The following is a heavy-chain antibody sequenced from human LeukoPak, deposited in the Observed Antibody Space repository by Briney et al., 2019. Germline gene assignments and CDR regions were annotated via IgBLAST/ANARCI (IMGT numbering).Heavy chain of an antibody. CDR2: INPNSGGT. CDR1: GYTFTGYY. V-gene: IGHV1-2*02. CDR3: ARDRGYCSSTSCYTGWFDP. D-gene: IGHD2-2*02. Sequence: ASVKVSCKASGYTFTGYYMHWVRQAPGQGLEWVGWINPNSGGTNYAQKFQGRVTMTRDTSISTAYMELSRLRSDDTAVYYCARDRGYCSSTSCYTGWFDPWGQGTLVTVSS. J-gene: IGHJ5*02.